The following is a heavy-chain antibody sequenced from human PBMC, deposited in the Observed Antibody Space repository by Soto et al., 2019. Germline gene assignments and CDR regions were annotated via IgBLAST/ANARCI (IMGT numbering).Heavy chain of an antibody. V-gene: IGHV3-30*18. CDR2: ISYDGSNK. CDR3: AKGLRVAVAGTYYYYYGMDV. D-gene: IGHD6-19*01. Sequence: GGSLRLSCAASGFTFSSYGMHWVRQAPGKGLEWVAVISYDGSNKYYADSVKGRFTISRDNSKNTLYLQMNSLRAEDTAVYYCAKGLRVAVAGTYYYYYGMDVWGQGTTVTVSS. CDR1: GFTFSSYG. J-gene: IGHJ6*02.